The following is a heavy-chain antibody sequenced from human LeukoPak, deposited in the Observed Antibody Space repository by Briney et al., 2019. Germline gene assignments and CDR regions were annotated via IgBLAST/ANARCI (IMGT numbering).Heavy chain of an antibody. CDR2: IGTASDA. J-gene: IGHJ6*03. V-gene: IGHV3-13*01. CDR1: GFTFSSFD. Sequence: QPGGSLRLSCAASGFTFSSFDMHWVRQPTGQGLEWVSTIGTASDAYYPGSLEGPFTLSRDNAKNSLYLQMNSLTAGDTALYYCARGPPRGKYYYMDVWGKGTTVTASS. CDR3: ARGPPRGKYYYMDV. D-gene: IGHD1-1*01.